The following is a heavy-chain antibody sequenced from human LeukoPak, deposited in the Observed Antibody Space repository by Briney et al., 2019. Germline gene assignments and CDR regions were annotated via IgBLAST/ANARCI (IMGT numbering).Heavy chain of an antibody. D-gene: IGHD2-2*02. CDR3: AREAAYIPLYDAFDI. Sequence: GGSLRLSCAASGCTFSSYGMHWVRQAPGKGLEWVAFIRYDGSNKYYADSVKGRFTISRDNAKNSLYLQMNSLRAEDTAVYYCAREAAYIPLYDAFDIWGQGTMVTVSS. CDR1: GCTFSSYG. V-gene: IGHV3-30*02. CDR2: IRYDGSNK. J-gene: IGHJ3*02.